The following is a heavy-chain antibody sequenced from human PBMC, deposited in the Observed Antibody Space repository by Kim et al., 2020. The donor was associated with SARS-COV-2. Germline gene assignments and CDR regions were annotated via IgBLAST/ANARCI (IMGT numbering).Heavy chain of an antibody. D-gene: IGHD1-20*01. V-gene: IGHV1-46*01. CDR3: ARAEGSYKKYDY. Sequence: YEKKNQGRITMTRDTSTTTVYMELSSLRSDDTAVYYCARAEGSYKKYDYWGQGTLVTVSS. J-gene: IGHJ4*02.